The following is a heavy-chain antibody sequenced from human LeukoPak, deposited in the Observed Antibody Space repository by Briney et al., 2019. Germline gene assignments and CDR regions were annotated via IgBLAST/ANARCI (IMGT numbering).Heavy chain of an antibody. J-gene: IGHJ3*02. D-gene: IGHD4-23*01. CDR2: INHSGST. Sequence: SETLSLTCAVYGGSFSGYYWSWIRQPPGKGLEWIGEINHSGSTNYNPSLKSRVTISVDTSKNQFSLKLSSVTAADTAVYYCARERALYGGNPNDAFDIWGQGTMVTASS. V-gene: IGHV4-34*01. CDR3: ARERALYGGNPNDAFDI. CDR1: GGSFSGYY.